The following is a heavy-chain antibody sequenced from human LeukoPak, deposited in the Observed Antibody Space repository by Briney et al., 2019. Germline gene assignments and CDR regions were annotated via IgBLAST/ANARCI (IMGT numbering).Heavy chain of an antibody. Sequence: KASQTLSLTCTVSGGSISNGVYYWSWIRQHPGKGLEWIGYIYYSGSTYYSPSLKSRLTMSVDTSKNQFSLKLSSVTAADTAVYYSARDLGGGSFDFWGQGTLVTVSS. CDR3: ARDLGGGSFDF. V-gene: IGHV4-31*03. CDR1: GGSISNGVYY. D-gene: IGHD2-15*01. J-gene: IGHJ4*02. CDR2: IYYSGST.